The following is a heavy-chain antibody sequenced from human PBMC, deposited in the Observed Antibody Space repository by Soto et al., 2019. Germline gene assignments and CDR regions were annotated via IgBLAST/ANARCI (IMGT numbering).Heavy chain of an antibody. Sequence: VKGSWKAVGYSFTSYYMHWVRKNTGQGLEWMGIINPSGGSTSYAQKFQGRVTMTRDTSTSTVYMELSSLRSEDTAVYYCARDDSLYCTNGVCRHYWGQGTLVTVSS. CDR2: INPSGGST. J-gene: IGHJ4*02. V-gene: IGHV1-46*03. CDR3: ARDDSLYCTNGVCRHY. D-gene: IGHD2-8*01. CDR1: GYSFTSYY.